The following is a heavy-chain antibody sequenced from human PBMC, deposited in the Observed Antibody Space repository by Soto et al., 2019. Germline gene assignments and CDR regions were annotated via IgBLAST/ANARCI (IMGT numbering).Heavy chain of an antibody. CDR3: ARHRITMVRGVNHFDY. V-gene: IGHV4-39*01. CDR2: IYYSGST. J-gene: IGHJ4*02. CDR1: GGSISSSSYY. D-gene: IGHD3-10*01. Sequence: ASETLSLTCTVSGGSISSSSYYWGWIRQPPGKGLEWIGSIYYSGSTYYNPSLKSRVTISVDTSKNQFSLKLSSVTAADTAVYYCARHRITMVRGVNHFDYWGQGTLVTVSS.